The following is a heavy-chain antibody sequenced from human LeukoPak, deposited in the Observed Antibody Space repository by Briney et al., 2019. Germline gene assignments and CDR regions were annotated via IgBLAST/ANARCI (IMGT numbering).Heavy chain of an antibody. CDR2: ISGSGGST. J-gene: IGHJ6*03. CDR1: GFTFSSYA. V-gene: IGHV3-23*01. Sequence: PGGSLRLSCAASGFTFSSYAMSWVRRAPGKGLEWVSAISGSGGSTYYADSVKGRFTISRDNSKNTLYLQMNSLRAEDTAVYYCAKKRGYYYYMDVWGKGTTVTVSS. CDR3: AKKRGYYYYMDV.